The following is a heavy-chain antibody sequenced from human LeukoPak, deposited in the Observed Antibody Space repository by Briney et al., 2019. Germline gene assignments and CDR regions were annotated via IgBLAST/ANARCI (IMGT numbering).Heavy chain of an antibody. Sequence: SETLSLTCTVSGGSISSYYWSWIRQPPGKGLEWIGYTYYSGSTNYNPSLKSRVTISVDTSKNQFSLKLSSVTAADTAVYYCARHLVVVTATRTYYYYYGMDVWGQGTTVTVSS. D-gene: IGHD2-21*02. J-gene: IGHJ6*02. CDR2: TYYSGST. CDR3: ARHLVVVTATRTYYYYYGMDV. V-gene: IGHV4-59*08. CDR1: GGSISSYY.